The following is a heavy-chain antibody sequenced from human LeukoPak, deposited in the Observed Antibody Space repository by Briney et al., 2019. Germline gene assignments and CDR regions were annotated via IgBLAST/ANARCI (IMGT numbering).Heavy chain of an antibody. V-gene: IGHV4-34*01. CDR2: INHSGST. J-gene: IGHJ6*03. CDR1: GGSFSGYY. CDR3: ARLRSYYYYMDV. Sequence: SETLSLTCAVYGGSFSGYYWSWIRQPPGKGLEWIGEINHSGSTNYNPSLKSRVTISVDTSKNQFSLKLSSVTAADTAVYYCARLRSYYYYMDVWGKGTTVTVSS. D-gene: IGHD3-10*02.